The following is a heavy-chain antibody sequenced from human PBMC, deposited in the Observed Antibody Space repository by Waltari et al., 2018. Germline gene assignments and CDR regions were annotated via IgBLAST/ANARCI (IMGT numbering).Heavy chain of an antibody. Sequence: QVQLVESGGGVVQPGRSLRLSCAASGFTFSSYGMHWVRQAPGKGLEWVAVISYDGSNKYYADSVKGRFTISRDKSKNTLYLQMNSLRAEDTAVYYCAKDCYDYVWGSYRSGGYYYYGMDVWGQGTTVTVSS. CDR2: ISYDGSNK. J-gene: IGHJ6*02. D-gene: IGHD3-16*02. CDR3: AKDCYDYVWGSYRSGGYYYYGMDV. V-gene: IGHV3-30*18. CDR1: GFTFSSYG.